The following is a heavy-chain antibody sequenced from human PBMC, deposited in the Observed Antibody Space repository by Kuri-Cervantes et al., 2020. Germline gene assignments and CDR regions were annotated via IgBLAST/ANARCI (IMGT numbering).Heavy chain of an antibody. V-gene: IGHV3-33*01. CDR3: ARGSWFGDRYYGMDV. CDR2: IWYDGSNK. CDR1: GFTFSSYG. J-gene: IGHJ6*02. Sequence: GGSLRLSCAASGFTFSSYGMHWVRQAPGKGLEWVAVIWYDGSNKYYADSVKGRFTISRDNSKNTLYLQMNSLRAEDTAVYYCARGSWFGDRYYGMDVWGQETTVTVSS. D-gene: IGHD3-10*01.